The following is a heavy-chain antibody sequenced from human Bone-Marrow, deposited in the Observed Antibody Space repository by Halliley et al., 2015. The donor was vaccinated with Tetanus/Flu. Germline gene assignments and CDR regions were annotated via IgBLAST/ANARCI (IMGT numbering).Heavy chain of an antibody. D-gene: IGHD3-3*01. CDR1: GFTFSSYA. CDR3: AKVKTIFGVVIHLGYFDY. J-gene: IGHJ4*02. CDR2: ISGSGDST. Sequence: SLRLSCVASGFTFSSYAMSWVRQAPGKGLEWVSAISGSGDSTYYADSVKGRFTISRDNSKNTLFLQMNSLRAEDTAVYYCAKVKTIFGVVIHLGYFDYWGQGTLVTVSS. V-gene: IGHV3-23*01.